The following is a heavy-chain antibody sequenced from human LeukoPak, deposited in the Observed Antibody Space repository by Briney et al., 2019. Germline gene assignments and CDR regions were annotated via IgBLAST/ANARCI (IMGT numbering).Heavy chain of an antibody. J-gene: IGHJ6*03. CDR3: ARARDKTTVTSPEGYYYYMDV. CDR1: GYTFTSYG. Sequence: ASVKVSCKASGYTFTSYGISWVRQAPGQGLEWMGWISAYNGNTNYAQKLQGRVTMTTDTSTSTAYMELRSLRSDDTAEYYCARARDKTTVTSPEGYYYYMDVWGKGTTVTVSS. CDR2: ISAYNGNT. D-gene: IGHD4-11*01. V-gene: IGHV1-18*01.